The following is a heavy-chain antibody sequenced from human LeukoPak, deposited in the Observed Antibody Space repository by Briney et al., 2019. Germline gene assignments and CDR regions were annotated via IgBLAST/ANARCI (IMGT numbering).Heavy chain of an antibody. D-gene: IGHD6-6*01. CDR1: GGSISSYY. V-gene: IGHV4-4*07. CDR3: ARSRRSSSEAPRWFDP. J-gene: IGHJ5*02. Sequence: SETLSLTCTVSGGSISSYYWSWIRQPAGKGLEWIGRIYTSGSTSYNPSLRSRVTMSEDTSKNQLSLKLRSLTAADTAVHYCARSRRSSSEAPRWFDPWGQGTLVTVSS. CDR2: IYTSGST.